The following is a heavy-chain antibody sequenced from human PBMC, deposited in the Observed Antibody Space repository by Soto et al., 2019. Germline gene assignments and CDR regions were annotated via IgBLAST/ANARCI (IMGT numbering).Heavy chain of an antibody. Sequence: GGSLRLTCAASGVTVSSNYMSWVRQAPGKGLEWVKSIYSGGTTDYAAPVKGRFTISRDDSKNTLYLQMNSLKTEDTAVYYCTTSRRCVRGRCAFDIWGQGTMVTVSS. V-gene: IGHV3-15*01. CDR3: TTSRRCVRGRCAFDI. J-gene: IGHJ3*02. CDR1: GVTVSSNY. CDR2: IYSGGTT. D-gene: IGHD3-10*02.